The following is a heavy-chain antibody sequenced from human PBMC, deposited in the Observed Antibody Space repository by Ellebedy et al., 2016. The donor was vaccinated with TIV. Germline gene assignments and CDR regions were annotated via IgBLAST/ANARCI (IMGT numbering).Heavy chain of an antibody. CDR1: GGSISSYY. CDR2: IHYSGST. Sequence: MPSETLSLTCTVSGGSISSYYLSWIRQPPGKGLEWIGYIHYSGSTNYNPSLKSRVAISVDTSKNQVSLKLSSVTAADTAVYYCARLDYGIDRGFYGMDVWGQGTTVTVS. V-gene: IGHV4-59*01. J-gene: IGHJ6*02. CDR3: ARLDYGIDRGFYGMDV. D-gene: IGHD4-17*01.